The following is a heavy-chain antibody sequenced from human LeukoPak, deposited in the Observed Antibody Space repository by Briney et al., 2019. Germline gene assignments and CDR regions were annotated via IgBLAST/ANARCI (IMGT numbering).Heavy chain of an antibody. J-gene: IGHJ3*02. D-gene: IGHD1-1*01. CDR3: ARDYLVGGTDAFDI. CDR2: IGGSGSTI. Sequence: GGSLRLSCAASGFTFSSDEMNWVCQAPGKGLGWVPYIGGSGSTIYYAASVTGRFTISSENAKNSLYLQMNRLRGEDTAVYYCARDYLVGGTDAFDIWGQGTMVTVSS. CDR1: GFTFSSDE. V-gene: IGHV3-48*03.